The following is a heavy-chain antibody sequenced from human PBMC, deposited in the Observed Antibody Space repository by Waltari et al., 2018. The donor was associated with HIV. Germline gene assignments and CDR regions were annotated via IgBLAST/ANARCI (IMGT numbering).Heavy chain of an antibody. Sequence: QLQLQESGPGLVKPSETLSLTCTAPGVSIRSPTSYWGWIRPPPGKGLEWCGGIYYSGSTYYNPSLKSRVTISVDTSKNQFSLTLTSVTAADTALYYCTRLGSLRRGPSFWGQGTLVTVSS. V-gene: IGHV4-39*01. J-gene: IGHJ4*02. D-gene: IGHD7-27*01. CDR3: TRLGSLRRGPSF. CDR2: IYYSGST. CDR1: GVSIRSPTSY.